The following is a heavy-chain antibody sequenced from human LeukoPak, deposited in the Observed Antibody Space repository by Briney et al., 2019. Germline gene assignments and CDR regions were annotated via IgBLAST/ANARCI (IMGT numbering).Heavy chain of an antibody. D-gene: IGHD6-13*01. V-gene: IGHV3-30*03. J-gene: IGHJ4*02. CDR3: LALSNPGYSSSWYTPATDY. CDR1: GFTFSSYG. Sequence: PGRSLRLSCAASGFTFSSYGMHWVRQAPGKGLEWVAAISYDGSNKYYADSVKGRFTISRDNSKNTLYLQMNSLRAEDTAVYYCLALSNPGYSSSWYTPATDYWGQGTLVTVSS. CDR2: ISYDGSNK.